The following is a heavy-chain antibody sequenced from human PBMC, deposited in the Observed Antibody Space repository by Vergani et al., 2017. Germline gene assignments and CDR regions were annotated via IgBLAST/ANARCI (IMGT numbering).Heavy chain of an antibody. CDR2: IYHSGST. Sequence: QVQLQESGPGLVKPPGTLSLTCAVSGGSISSSNWWSWVRQPPGKGLEWIGEIYHSGSTNYNPSLTSRVTISVDKSKNQVSLKLSSVTAADTAVYYCARALAAGPDFDYWGQGTLVTVSS. D-gene: IGHD6-13*01. CDR1: GGSISSSNW. CDR3: ARALAAGPDFDY. V-gene: IGHV4-4*03. J-gene: IGHJ4*02.